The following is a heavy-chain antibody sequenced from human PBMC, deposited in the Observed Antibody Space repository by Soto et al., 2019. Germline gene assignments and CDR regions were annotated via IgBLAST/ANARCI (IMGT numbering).Heavy chain of an antibody. CDR1: GGSISSSSYY. CDR3: AGSPSTVTTWGAFDI. CDR2: IYYSGST. V-gene: IGHV4-39*01. D-gene: IGHD4-17*01. Sequence: TLSLTCTVSGGSISSSSYYWGWIRQPPGKGLEWIGSIYYSGSTYYNPSLKSRVTISVDTSKNQFSLKLSSVTAADTAVYYCAGSPSTVTTWGAFDIWGQGTMVTVSS. J-gene: IGHJ3*02.